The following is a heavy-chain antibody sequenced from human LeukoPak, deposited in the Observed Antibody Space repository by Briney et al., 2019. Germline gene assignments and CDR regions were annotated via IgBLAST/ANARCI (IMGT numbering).Heavy chain of an antibody. J-gene: IGHJ5*02. CDR3: ARDLRYFSGTSCFDP. CDR1: GYTFPGYY. CDR2: INPNSGGT. D-gene: IGHD2-2*01. V-gene: IGHV1-2*02. Sequence: CASAKVSCKASGYTFPGYYMNWVRQAPGQGLEWMGWINPNSGGTNYAQKFQGRVTMTRDTSISTAYMELSRLRSDDTAVYYCARDLRYFSGTSCFDPWGQRCVVTVSS.